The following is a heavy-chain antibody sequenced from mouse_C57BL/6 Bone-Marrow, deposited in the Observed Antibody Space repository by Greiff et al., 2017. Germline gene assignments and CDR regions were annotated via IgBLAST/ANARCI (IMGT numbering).Heavy chain of an antibody. CDR1: GYSITSGYD. J-gene: IGHJ3*01. Sequence: EVKLQESGPGMVKPSQSLSLTCTVTGYSITSGYDWHWIRHFPGNKLEWMGYISYSGSTNYNPSLKSRISITHDTSKNHFFLKLNSVTTEDTATYYWARGMSAWFAYWGQGTLVTVSA. V-gene: IGHV3-1*01. CDR3: ARGMSAWFAY. CDR2: ISYSGST.